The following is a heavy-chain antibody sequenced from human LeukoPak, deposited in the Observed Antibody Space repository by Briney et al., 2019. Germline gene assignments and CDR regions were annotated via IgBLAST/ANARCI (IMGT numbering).Heavy chain of an antibody. J-gene: IGHJ5*02. D-gene: IGHD6-19*01. CDR1: GLTFSSRW. CDR3: ARDPSSGWYLKGWFDP. CDR2: IQPDGREQ. Sequence: GGSLRLSCAASGLTFSSRWMSWVRQAPGKGLEWLGNIQPDGREQYPVDSVKGRFTISRDNARNSLFLEMNSLRVEDTAVYYCARDPSSGWYLKGWFDPWGQGTLVTVSS. V-gene: IGHV3-7*01.